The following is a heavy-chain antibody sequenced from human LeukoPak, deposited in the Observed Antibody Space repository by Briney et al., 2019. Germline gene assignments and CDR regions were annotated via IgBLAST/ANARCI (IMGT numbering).Heavy chain of an antibody. V-gene: IGHV3-48*01. Sequence: WGSLRLSCAASGFAFNTYSMNWVRQAPGKGLEWISFISGSSTTILYADSMKGRFTISRDNAKNSVYLQMNSLRAEDTAVYYCARDRGYYFDYWGQGTLVTVSS. CDR3: ARDRGYYFDY. D-gene: IGHD3-10*01. J-gene: IGHJ4*02. CDR2: ISGSSTTI. CDR1: GFAFNTYS.